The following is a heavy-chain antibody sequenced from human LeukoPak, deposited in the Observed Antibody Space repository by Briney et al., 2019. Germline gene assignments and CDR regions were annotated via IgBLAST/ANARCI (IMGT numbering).Heavy chain of an antibody. J-gene: IGHJ4*02. D-gene: IGHD3-10*01. CDR2: MNQDGSEQ. CDR1: GFTFSRYW. CDR3: ARDRGPNTYDY. V-gene: IGHV3-7*01. Sequence: PGGSLRLSCAASGFTFSRYWLGWVRQAPGKGLEWVANMNQDGSEQYYVESVKGRFTISRDNAKNSLYLQMNSLRVEDTAVYYCARDRGPNTYDYWSQGTLVTVSS.